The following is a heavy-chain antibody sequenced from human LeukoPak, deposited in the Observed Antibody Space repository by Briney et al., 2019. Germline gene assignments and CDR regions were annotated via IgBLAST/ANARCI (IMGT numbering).Heavy chain of an antibody. CDR1: GDSVSNDFYY. V-gene: IGHV4-39*01. J-gene: IGHJ4*02. CDR2: LSHRGNT. Sequence: PSETLSLTCTVSGDSVSNDFYYWGWIRQPPGKGLEWVACLSHRGNTWYNPSLGSRVTISVDTSKNRFSLNFNSVTAADTALYWCARHNAPRRVGFDFWGQGILVTVSS. CDR3: ARHNAPRRVGFDF. D-gene: IGHD3-10*01.